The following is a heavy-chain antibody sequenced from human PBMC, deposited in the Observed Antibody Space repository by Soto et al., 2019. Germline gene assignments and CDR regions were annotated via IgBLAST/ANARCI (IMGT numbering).Heavy chain of an antibody. CDR1: GGTFSSYA. D-gene: IGHD3-9*01. V-gene: IGHV1-69*01. Sequence: QVQLVQSGAEVKKPGSSVKVSCKASGGTFSSYAISWVRQAPGQGLEWMGGIIPISGTANYAQKFQGRVTITADESTSTAYMELSSLRSEDTAVYYCATLTLYYDILTGYYPHYYYGMDVWGQGTTVTVSS. J-gene: IGHJ6*02. CDR3: ATLTLYYDILTGYYPHYYYGMDV. CDR2: IIPISGTA.